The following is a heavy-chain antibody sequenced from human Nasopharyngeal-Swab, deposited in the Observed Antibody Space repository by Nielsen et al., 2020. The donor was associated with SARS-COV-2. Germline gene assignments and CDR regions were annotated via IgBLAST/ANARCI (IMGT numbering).Heavy chain of an antibody. Sequence: GESLKISCAASGFTFSSSGMDWVRQAPGKGLEWVAVISYDGSNEYYGDSVKGRFTISRDNSKNTLYLQMNSLRVDDTAVYYCARGPAALWFGNYYFDYWGQGTLVTVSS. D-gene: IGHD3-10*01. CDR3: ARGPAALWFGNYYFDY. J-gene: IGHJ4*02. CDR1: GFTFSSSG. V-gene: IGHV3-30*03. CDR2: ISYDGSNE.